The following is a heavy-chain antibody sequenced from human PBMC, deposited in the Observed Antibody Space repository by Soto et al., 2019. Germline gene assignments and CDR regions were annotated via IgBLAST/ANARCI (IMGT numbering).Heavy chain of an antibody. CDR3: ARGYCSGGSCYPYYYYGMDV. V-gene: IGHV3-30-3*01. CDR2: ISYDGSNK. CDR1: GFTFSSYA. Sequence: LRLSCAASGFTFSSYAMHWVRQAPGKGLEWVAVISYDGSNKYYADSVKGRFTISRDNSKNTLYLQMNSLRAEDTAVYYCARGYCSGGSCYPYYYYGMDVWGQGTTVTVSS. J-gene: IGHJ6*02. D-gene: IGHD2-15*01.